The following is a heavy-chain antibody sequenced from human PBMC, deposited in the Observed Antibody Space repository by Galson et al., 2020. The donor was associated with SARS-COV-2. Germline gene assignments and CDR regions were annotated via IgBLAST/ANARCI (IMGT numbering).Heavy chain of an antibody. Sequence: SETLSLTCTVSGYSVSTTNYWGWVRQPPGRGLEWIGSVYPSGTTYYNPSLKSRVTISVDTSKNQFSLRLDSVTAADTALYYCARQGVNMIVLVTVPGWSFALWGRGTLVTVSS. CDR1: GYSVSTTNY. CDR3: ARQGVNMIVLVTVPGWSFAL. J-gene: IGHJ2*01. CDR2: VYPSGTT. D-gene: IGHD3-22*01. V-gene: IGHV4-38-2*02.